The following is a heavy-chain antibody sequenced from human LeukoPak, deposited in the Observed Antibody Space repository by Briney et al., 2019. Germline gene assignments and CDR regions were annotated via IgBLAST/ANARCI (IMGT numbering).Heavy chain of an antibody. CDR2: ISGTGSTI. V-gene: IGHV3-48*02. CDR1: GFTFSSYS. J-gene: IGHJ3*02. Sequence: GGSLRLSCAASGFTFSSYSMNWVRQAPGKGLEWVSYISGTGSTIYYADSVKGRFTISRDNAKNSLYLQMNSLRDADTAVYYCARHLRGTGSTEFDIWGQGTMVTVSS. CDR3: ARHLRGTGSTEFDI. D-gene: IGHD1-1*01.